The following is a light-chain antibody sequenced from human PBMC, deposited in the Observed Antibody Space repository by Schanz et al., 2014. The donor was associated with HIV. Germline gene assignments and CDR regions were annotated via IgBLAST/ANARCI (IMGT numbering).Light chain of an antibody. Sequence: DIQMTPSPSTLSASVGDTVTITCRASQDIRPRLAWYQQKPGKAPNLLISKISALGDGVPARFSGRGSGTEFTLTIDNLDPDDFAIYYCQQYDTFPYTFGQGTKLYIQ. V-gene: IGKV1-5*03. CDR1: QDIRPR. CDR2: KIS. J-gene: IGKJ2*01. CDR3: QQYDTFPYT.